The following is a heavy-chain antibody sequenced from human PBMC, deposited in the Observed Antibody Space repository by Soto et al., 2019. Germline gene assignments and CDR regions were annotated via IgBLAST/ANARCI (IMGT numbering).Heavy chain of an antibody. D-gene: IGHD6-19*01. CDR2: IYWDGNE. Sequence: QITLKESGPTLVKPTQTLTLTCTFTGFSLSSSHVAVGWIRQPPGKAPECLAFIYWDGNEHYSPSLRSRLTLTKDTSKNQLSLTMADMDPEDTATYFCAHGSGWLFDYWGQGTRVTVPS. V-gene: IGHV2-5*02. CDR1: GFSLSSSHVA. J-gene: IGHJ4*02. CDR3: AHGSGWLFDY.